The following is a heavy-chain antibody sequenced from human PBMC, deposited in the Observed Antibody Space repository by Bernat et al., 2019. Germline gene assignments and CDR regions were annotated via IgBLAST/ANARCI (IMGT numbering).Heavy chain of an antibody. CDR1: GFTLSDHY. CDR2: TRDKAKSYTT. Sequence: EVQLVESGGGLVQPGGSLRLSCAGSGFTLSDHYMDWIRQAPGKGLEWVGLTRDKAKSYTTEYAASVKGRFTISRDDSGNSLYLQMNSRKSEDTAVYYGARLPTSVVVTADWGQGTLVIVSS. J-gene: IGHJ4*02. CDR3: ARLPTSVVVTAD. V-gene: IGHV3-72*01. D-gene: IGHD2-21*02.